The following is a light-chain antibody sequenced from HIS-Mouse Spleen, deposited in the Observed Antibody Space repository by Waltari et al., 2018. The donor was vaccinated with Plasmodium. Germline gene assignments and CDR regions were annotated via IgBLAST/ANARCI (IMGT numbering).Light chain of an antibody. Sequence: SSDLTQPPSVSVSPGQTARITCPGDELPQKYAYWYQQKSGQAPVLVIYEDSKRPSGIPERFSGSSSGTMATLTISGAQVEDEADYYCYSTDSSGNHRVFGGGTKLTVL. CDR2: EDS. CDR1: ELPQKY. J-gene: IGLJ3*02. V-gene: IGLV3-10*01. CDR3: YSTDSSGNHRV.